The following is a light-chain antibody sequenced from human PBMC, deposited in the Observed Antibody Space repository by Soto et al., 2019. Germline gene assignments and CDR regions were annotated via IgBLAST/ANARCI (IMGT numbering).Light chain of an antibody. Sequence: QSVLTQAASVSGSPGQSITISCTGTSSDIGGSDYVSWYQKHPGKAPKVILYDVSDRPSGVSDRFSGSKSGNTASLTISGLQAEDEADYYCSSYVTSGTLVFGGGTKLTVL. CDR2: DVS. V-gene: IGLV2-14*03. CDR3: SSYVTSGTLV. J-gene: IGLJ3*02. CDR1: SSDIGGSDY.